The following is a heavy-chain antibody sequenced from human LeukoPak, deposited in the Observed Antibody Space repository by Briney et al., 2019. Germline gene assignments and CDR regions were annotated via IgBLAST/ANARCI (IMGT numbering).Heavy chain of an antibody. V-gene: IGHV3-7*04. J-gene: IGHJ4*02. CDR1: GFTFSSYW. CDR3: ARGPSGGNGFSY. Sequence: GGSLRLSCAASGFTFSSYWMSWVRQAPGKGLEWVANIKEDGSESYYVDSVKGRFTIARDNAKNSLCLRMSSVRAVDTAVYYCARGPSGGNGFSYWGLGTLVTVSS. D-gene: IGHD2-15*01. CDR2: IKEDGSES.